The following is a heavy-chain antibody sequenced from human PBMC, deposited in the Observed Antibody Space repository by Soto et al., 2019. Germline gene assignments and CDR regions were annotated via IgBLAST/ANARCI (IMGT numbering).Heavy chain of an antibody. V-gene: IGHV3-30*18. CDR3: AKEHAGAVVVDY. D-gene: IGHD2-15*01. CDR2: TSYDGRNK. Sequence: QVQLVESGGGVVQPGRSLRLSCAASGFSFSSFGMHWVRQAPGKGLEWVAVTSYDGRNKYYADSVKGRITISGDNSKNTLYLQMNSLRAEDTAVYYCAKEHAGAVVVDYWGQGTLVTVSS. CDR1: GFSFSSFG. J-gene: IGHJ4*02.